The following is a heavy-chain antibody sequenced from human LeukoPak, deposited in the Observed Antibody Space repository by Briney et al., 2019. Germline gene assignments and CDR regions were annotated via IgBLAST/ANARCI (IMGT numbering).Heavy chain of an antibody. CDR2: IYYTGST. CDR3: ARHKAYSSSSPFDY. D-gene: IGHD6-6*01. Sequence: SETLSLTCSVSGGSISSLYWSWIRQPPGKGLEWIGYIYYTGSTNYNPSLKSRVTMFVDMSKNQFSLRLSSVTAADTAVYYCARHKAYSSSSPFDYWGQGTLVTVSS. J-gene: IGHJ4*02. V-gene: IGHV4-59*08. CDR1: GGSISSLY.